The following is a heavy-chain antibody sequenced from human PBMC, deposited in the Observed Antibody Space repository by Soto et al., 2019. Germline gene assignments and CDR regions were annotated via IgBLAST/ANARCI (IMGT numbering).Heavy chain of an antibody. CDR3: ARDLARYYDILRRRHYYYYYYMDV. CDR1: GFTFSSYW. D-gene: IGHD3-9*01. J-gene: IGHJ6*03. CDR2: INSDGSST. Sequence: GGSLRLSCAASGFTFSSYWMHWVRQAPGKGLVWVSRINSDGSSTSYADSVKGRFTISRDNAKNTLYLQMNSLRAEDTAVYYCARDLARYYDILRRRHYYYYYYMDVWGKGTTVTVSS. V-gene: IGHV3-74*01.